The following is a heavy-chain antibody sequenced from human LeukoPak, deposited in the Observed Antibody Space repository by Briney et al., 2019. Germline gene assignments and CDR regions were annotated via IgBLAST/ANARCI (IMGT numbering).Heavy chain of an antibody. J-gene: IGHJ4*02. CDR3: ARGRYYGSEKFDY. Sequence: PSETLSLTCTVSGGSISSSSYYWGWLRQPPGTGLEWIGNIYYSGSTYYNPSLRSRVTIFVDTSKNQFSLKLSSVTAADTAVYYCARGRYYGSEKFDYWGQGTLVTVSS. CDR2: IYYSGST. V-gene: IGHV4-39*01. D-gene: IGHD3-10*01. CDR1: GGSISSSSYY.